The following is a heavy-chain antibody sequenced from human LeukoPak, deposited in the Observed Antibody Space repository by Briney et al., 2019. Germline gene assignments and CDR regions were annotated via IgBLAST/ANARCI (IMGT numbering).Heavy chain of an antibody. D-gene: IGHD2-2*01. CDR3: ARRYCSSTSCDAFDI. Sequence: PSETLSLTCAVYGGSFSGYYWSWIRQPPGKGLEWIGEINHSGSTNYNPSLKSRVTISVDTSKNQFSLKLSSVTAADTAVYYRARRYCSSTSCDAFDIWGQGTMVTVSS. CDR2: INHSGST. CDR1: GGSFSGYY. J-gene: IGHJ3*02. V-gene: IGHV4-34*01.